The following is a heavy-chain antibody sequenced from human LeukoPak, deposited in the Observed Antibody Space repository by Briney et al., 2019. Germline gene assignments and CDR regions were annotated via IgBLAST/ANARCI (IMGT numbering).Heavy chain of an antibody. D-gene: IGHD3-22*01. CDR1: GFTVSSNY. V-gene: IGHV3-53*01. CDR2: IYSGGST. CDR3: AKGLNYYDSSGYSYFDP. J-gene: IGHJ5*02. Sequence: GGSLRLSCAASGFTVSSNYMSWVRQAPGKGLEWVSVIYSGGSTYYADSVKGRFTISRDNSKNTLYLQMNSLRAEDTAVYYCAKGLNYYDSSGYSYFDPWGQGTLVTVSS.